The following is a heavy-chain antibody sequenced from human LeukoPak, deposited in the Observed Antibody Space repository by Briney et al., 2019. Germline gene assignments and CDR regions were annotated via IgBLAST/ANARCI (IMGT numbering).Heavy chain of an antibody. D-gene: IGHD4-17*01. CDR2: ISGYNAKT. V-gene: IGHV1-18*01. J-gene: IGHJ4*02. Sequence: ASVKVSCKASGYTFITYGITWVRQAPGQGLEWMGWISGYNAKTNYAQNLQGRVTMTRNTSISTAYTELSSLRSEDTAVYYCARGSDYGDLRYWGQGTLVTVSS. CDR3: ARGSDYGDLRY. CDR1: GYTFITYG.